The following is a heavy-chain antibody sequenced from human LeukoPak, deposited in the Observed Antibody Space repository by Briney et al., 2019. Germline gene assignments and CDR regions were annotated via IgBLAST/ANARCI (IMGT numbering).Heavy chain of an antibody. CDR1: GFTFTTYG. D-gene: IGHD3-22*01. CDR2: IWYDGNNI. V-gene: IGHV3-33*03. CDR3: AKALRITMIVVVSSPD. Sequence: GGSLRLSCAVSGFTFTTYGMHWVRQAPGKGLEWVAVIWYDGNNIYYADSVKGRFTISRDNSKNTLYLQMNSLRAEDTAVYYCAKALRITMIVVVSSPDWGQGTLVTVSS. J-gene: IGHJ4*02.